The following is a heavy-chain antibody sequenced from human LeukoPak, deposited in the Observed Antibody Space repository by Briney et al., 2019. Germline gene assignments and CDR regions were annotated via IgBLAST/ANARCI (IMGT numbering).Heavy chain of an antibody. D-gene: IGHD3-22*01. V-gene: IGHV4-59*12. CDR2: IYSSGST. Sequence: SETLSLTCNVSGGSIRGYYWSWIRQPPGKGLEWIGYIYSSGSTNYNPSLKSRVTMSVDTSKNQFSLKVSSVTAADTAVYYCARDLIYYYDSSGYYWVDYWGQGTLVTVSS. J-gene: IGHJ4*02. CDR1: GGSIRGYY. CDR3: ARDLIYYYDSSGYYWVDY.